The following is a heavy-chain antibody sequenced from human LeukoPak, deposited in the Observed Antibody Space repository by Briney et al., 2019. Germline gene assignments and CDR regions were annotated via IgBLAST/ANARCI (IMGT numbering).Heavy chain of an antibody. D-gene: IGHD1-26*01. Sequence: PGGSLRLSCAASGFIFSSYGMSWVRQAPGKGLEWVSVMYTGGATFYADSVKGRFTISRDNSKNTLYLQMNSLRAEDTAVYYCARGGSYLSAFDIWGQGTMVTVSS. V-gene: IGHV3-53*01. CDR3: ARGGSYLSAFDI. J-gene: IGHJ3*02. CDR2: MYTGGAT. CDR1: GFIFSSYG.